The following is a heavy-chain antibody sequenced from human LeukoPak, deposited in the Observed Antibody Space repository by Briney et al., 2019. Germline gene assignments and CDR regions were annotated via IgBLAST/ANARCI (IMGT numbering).Heavy chain of an antibody. D-gene: IGHD1-26*01. CDR1: GGSISSYY. Sequence: SETLSLTCTVSGGSISSYYWSWIRQPPGKGLEWIGYIYYSGSTNYNPSLKSRVTISVDTSKNQFSLKLSSVTAADTAVYYCARHGGSLSFDYWGQGTLVTVSS. V-gene: IGHV4-59*01. CDR3: ARHGGSLSFDY. J-gene: IGHJ4*02. CDR2: IYYSGST.